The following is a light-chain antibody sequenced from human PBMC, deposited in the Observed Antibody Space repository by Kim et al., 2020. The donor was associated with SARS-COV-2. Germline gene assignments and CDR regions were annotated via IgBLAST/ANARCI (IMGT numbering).Light chain of an antibody. J-gene: IGKJ2*01. CDR2: GAS. Sequence: LSPGERATLSCRASQSITSSYLAWFQQKPGQAPRLLIYGASSRATGIPDRFSGSGSETDFTLTISRLEPEDLAVYYCQHYGSPPQTFGQGTKLEIK. CDR1: QSITSSY. CDR3: QHYGSPPQT. V-gene: IGKV3-20*01.